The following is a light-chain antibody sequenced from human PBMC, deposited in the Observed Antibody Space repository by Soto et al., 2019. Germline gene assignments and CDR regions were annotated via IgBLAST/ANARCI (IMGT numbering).Light chain of an antibody. CDR3: QQYNSYSPT. CDR1: QSISSW. V-gene: IGKV1-5*01. J-gene: IGKJ4*01. CDR2: DAS. Sequence: DIQMTQSPSTLSASVGDRVTITCRASQSISSWLAWYQQKPGKAPKLLIYDASSLESGVPSRFSGSGSGTEFTLTIRSLQPDDFATYYCQQYNSYSPTFGGGTKGEIK.